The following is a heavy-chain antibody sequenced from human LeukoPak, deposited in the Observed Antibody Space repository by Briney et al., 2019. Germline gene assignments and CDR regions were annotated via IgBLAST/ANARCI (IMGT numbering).Heavy chain of an antibody. J-gene: IGHJ5*02. CDR2: IKGSGDST. CDR1: GFTFSSYA. CDR3: ARDFLMNYDILTGYFRTPDWFDP. D-gene: IGHD3-9*01. V-gene: IGHV3-23*01. Sequence: GGSLRLSCAASGFTFSSYAMNWVRQAPGKGPEWVSLIKGSGDSTYYADSVRGRFTISRDNSKNTLYLQMNSLRAEDTAVYYCARDFLMNYDILTGYFRTPDWFDPWGQGTLVTVSS.